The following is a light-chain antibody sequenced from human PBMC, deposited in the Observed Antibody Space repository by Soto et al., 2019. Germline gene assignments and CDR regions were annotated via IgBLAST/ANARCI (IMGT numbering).Light chain of an antibody. Sequence: QSALTQPASVSGSPGQSITISCTGTNSDVGGYNFVSWYQQHPDKAPKVIIYEGSKRPSGVSNRLSGSKSGNTASLTISGLQAEDEADYYCCSYAGSSTYVFGTGTKVTVL. CDR1: NSDVGGYNF. J-gene: IGLJ1*01. V-gene: IGLV2-23*01. CDR3: CSYAGSSTYV. CDR2: EGS.